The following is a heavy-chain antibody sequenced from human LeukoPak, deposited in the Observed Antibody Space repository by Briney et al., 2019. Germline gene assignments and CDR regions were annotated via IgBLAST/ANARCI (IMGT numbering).Heavy chain of an antibody. CDR1: GGFFSGYY. V-gene: IGHV4-34*01. Sequence: SETLSLTCAVYGGFFSGYYWSWIRQPPGKGLEWIGEINHSGSTNYNPSLKSRVTISVDTSKNQFSLKLSSVTAADTAVYYCARGSSGWYHRFDYWGQGTLVTVSS. CDR2: INHSGST. CDR3: ARGSSGWYHRFDY. J-gene: IGHJ4*02. D-gene: IGHD6-19*01.